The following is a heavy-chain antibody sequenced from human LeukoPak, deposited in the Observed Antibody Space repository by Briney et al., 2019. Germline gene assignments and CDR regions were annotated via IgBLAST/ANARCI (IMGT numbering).Heavy chain of an antibody. V-gene: IGHV4-4*07. D-gene: IGHD6-19*01. CDR3: VRPDSGGGAFDI. J-gene: IGHJ3*02. CDR2: LYTSGSN. CDR1: GASINSYS. Sequence: SETLSLTCTVSGASINSYSWGWIRQPAGRPLEWIGRLYTSGSNDYNPSLRSRVTMSVDTSRTQQFSLKLSSVTAADTAVYYCVRPDSGGGAFDIWGQGTMVIVSS.